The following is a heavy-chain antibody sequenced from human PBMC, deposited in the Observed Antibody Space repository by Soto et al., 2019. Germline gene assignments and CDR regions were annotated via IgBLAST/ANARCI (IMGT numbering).Heavy chain of an antibody. CDR3: ARGVVVPAAISTSYGMDV. CDR2: IIPIFGTA. CDR1: GGTFSSYA. V-gene: IGHV1-69*06. D-gene: IGHD2-2*02. J-gene: IGHJ6*02. Sequence: AASVKVSCKASGGTFSSYAISWVRQAPGQGLEWMGGIIPIFGTANYAQKFQGRVTITADKSTSTAYMELSSLRSEDTAVYYCARGVVVPAAISTSYGMDVWGQGTTVTVSS.